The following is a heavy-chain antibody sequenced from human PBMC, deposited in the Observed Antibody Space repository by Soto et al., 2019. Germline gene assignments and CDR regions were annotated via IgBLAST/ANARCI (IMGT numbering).Heavy chain of an antibody. J-gene: IGHJ4*02. Sequence: GGFLRLSCAVSGFTFSTYWMHWVRQAPGKGLEWVSRIKNDGGSTSYADSVKGRFTISRDNAKNTLYLQMNSLRAEDTAVYYCARPYYDYIWGSYRSGLDYWGQGTLVNVSS. D-gene: IGHD3-16*02. CDR2: IKNDGGST. CDR3: ARPYYDYIWGSYRSGLDY. V-gene: IGHV3-74*01. CDR1: GFTFSTYW.